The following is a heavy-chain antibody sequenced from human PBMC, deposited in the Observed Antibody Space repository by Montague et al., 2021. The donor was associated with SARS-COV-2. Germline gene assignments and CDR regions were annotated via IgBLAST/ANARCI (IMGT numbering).Heavy chain of an antibody. D-gene: IGHD3-22*01. CDR1: GGSISSSSYC. J-gene: IGHJ4*02. Sequence: SETLSLTCTVSGGSISSSSYCWGWIRQPPGKGLEWIGSIYYSGSTYYNPSLKSRVTISVDTSKNQFSLKLSSVTAADTAVYYCARIKYYYDSSGYRSDRTLDYWGQGTLVIVSS. CDR3: ARIKYYYDSSGYRSDRTLDY. V-gene: IGHV4-39*01. CDR2: IYYSGST.